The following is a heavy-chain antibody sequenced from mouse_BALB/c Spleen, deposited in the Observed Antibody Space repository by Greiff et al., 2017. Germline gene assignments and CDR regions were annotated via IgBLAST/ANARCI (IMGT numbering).Heavy chain of an antibody. Sequence: QVQLQQPGAELVRPGASVKLSCKASGYTFTSYWINWVKQRPGQGLEWIGNIYPSDSYTNYNQKFKDKATLTVDKSSSTAYMQLSSPTSEDSAVYYDTRGGDYYAMDYWGQGTSVTVSS. CDR2: IYPSDSYT. J-gene: IGHJ4*01. V-gene: IGHV1-69*02. CDR3: TRGGDYYAMDY. CDR1: GYTFTSYW.